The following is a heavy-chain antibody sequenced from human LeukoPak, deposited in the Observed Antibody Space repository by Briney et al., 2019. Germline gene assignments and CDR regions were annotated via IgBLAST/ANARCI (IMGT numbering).Heavy chain of an antibody. CDR1: GYSFTSYW. CDR3: ARQVNGDYVDWYFDL. V-gene: IGHV5-51*01. D-gene: IGHD4-17*01. J-gene: IGHJ2*01. Sequence: PGESLKISCKGSGYSFTSYWIGWVRQMPGKGLEWMGIIYPGDSDTRYSPSFQGQVTISADKSISTAYLQWSSLKASDTAMYYCARQVNGDYVDWYFDLWGRGTLVTVSS. CDR2: IYPGDSDT.